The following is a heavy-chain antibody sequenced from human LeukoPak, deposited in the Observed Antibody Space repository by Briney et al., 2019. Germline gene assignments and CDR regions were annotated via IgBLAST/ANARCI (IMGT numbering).Heavy chain of an antibody. CDR3: ARDSRGGFDC. D-gene: IGHD3-10*01. Sequence: PGGSLRLSCAASGFNFSSHWMSWVRQAPGRGLEWVAKIKVDGREKDYLDSVKGRFTISRDNAKNSLYLQMDSLRAEDTAMYYCARDSRGGFDCWGQGTLVTVSS. V-gene: IGHV3-7*01. CDR1: GFNFSSHW. CDR2: IKVDGREK. J-gene: IGHJ4*02.